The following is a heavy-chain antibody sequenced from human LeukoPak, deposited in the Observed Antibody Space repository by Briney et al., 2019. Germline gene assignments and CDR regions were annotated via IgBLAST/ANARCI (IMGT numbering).Heavy chain of an antibody. V-gene: IGHV1-24*01. D-gene: IGHD6-13*01. CDR2: FDPEDGET. CDR3: ATRRKIAAAGLDY. Sequence: RASVKVSCKVSGYTLTELSMHWVRQAPGKGREWMGGFDPEDGETIYAQKFQGRVTMTEDTSTDTAYMELSSMRSEDTAVYYCATRRKIAAAGLDYWGQGTLVTVSS. CDR1: GYTLTELS. J-gene: IGHJ4*02.